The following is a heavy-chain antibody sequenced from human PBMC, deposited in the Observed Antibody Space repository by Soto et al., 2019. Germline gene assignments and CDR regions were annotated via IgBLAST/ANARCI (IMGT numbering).Heavy chain of an antibody. J-gene: IGHJ4*02. CDR2: IHHSGTA. V-gene: IGHV4-34*01. CDR1: GGYFNGYS. Sequence: SETLSLTCVVHGGYFNGYSWSWFRQPPHKGLEWIGQIHHSGTANYAPSLNSRLTISVDRSKRQVSLRLTSMTASDTALYSCARGWPRSGWYDYWSPGTLVTVSS. D-gene: IGHD6-19*01. CDR3: ARGWPRSGWYDY.